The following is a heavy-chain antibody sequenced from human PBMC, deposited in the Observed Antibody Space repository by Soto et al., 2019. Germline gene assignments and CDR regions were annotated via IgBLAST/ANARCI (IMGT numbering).Heavy chain of an antibody. Sequence: QVTLKESGPVLVKPTETLTLTCTVSGFSLSNARMGVSWIRQPPGKALEWLAHIFSNDEKSYSTSLKSRLTISKDTSXXQXVXXMTNMDPVDTATYYCARLRTRPSIAAANWYDAFDIWGQGTMVTVSS. CDR2: IFSNDEK. D-gene: IGHD6-13*01. J-gene: IGHJ3*02. CDR1: GFSLSNARMG. CDR3: ARLRTRPSIAAANWYDAFDI. V-gene: IGHV2-26*01.